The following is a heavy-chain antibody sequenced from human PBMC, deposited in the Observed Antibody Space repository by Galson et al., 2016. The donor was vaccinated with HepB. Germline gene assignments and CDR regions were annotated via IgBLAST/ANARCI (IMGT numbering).Heavy chain of an antibody. CDR2: ISGSGGET. J-gene: IGHJ2*01. CDR3: ASGTTVTTSNSFWYFDL. CDR1: GFTFSSNW. Sequence: SLRLSCAASGFTFSSNWMHWVRQAPGKGLEWVSTISGSGGETHYADSVKGRFTFSRDNSKNTMYVQMTSLRAEDTAVYYCASGTTVTTSNSFWYFDLWGRGTLVTVSS. D-gene: IGHD4-17*01. V-gene: IGHV3-23*01.